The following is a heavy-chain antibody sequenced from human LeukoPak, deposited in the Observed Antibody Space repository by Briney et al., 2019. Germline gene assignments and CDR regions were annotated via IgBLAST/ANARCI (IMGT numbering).Heavy chain of an antibody. CDR1: GGSISSGDYY. D-gene: IGHD3-3*01. J-gene: IGHJ6*02. V-gene: IGHV4-30-4*01. CDR2: IYYSGST. CDR3: ARHGYDFWSGYYFRYEVHVDYGMDV. Sequence: NPSETLSLTCTVSGGSISSGDYYWSWIRQPPGKGLEWIGYIYYSGSTYYNPSLKSRVTISVDTSKNQFSLKLSSVTAADTAVYYCARHGYDFWSGYYFRYEVHVDYGMDVWGQGTTVIVSS.